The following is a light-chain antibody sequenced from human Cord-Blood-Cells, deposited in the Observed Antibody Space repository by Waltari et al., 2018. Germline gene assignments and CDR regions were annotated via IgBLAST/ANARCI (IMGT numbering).Light chain of an antibody. V-gene: IGKV1-39*01. Sequence: DIQMTQSPSSLSASVGYTVTITCGASQSISSYLNWYPQKPGKAPKLLIYAASSLQSGVPSRFSGSGSGTDFTLTISSLQPEDFATYYCQQSYSTPFTFGPGTKVDIK. J-gene: IGKJ3*01. CDR3: QQSYSTPFT. CDR2: AAS. CDR1: QSISSY.